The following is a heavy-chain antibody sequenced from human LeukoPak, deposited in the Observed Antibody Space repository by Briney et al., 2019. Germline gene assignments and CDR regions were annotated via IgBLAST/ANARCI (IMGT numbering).Heavy chain of an antibody. CDR1: GFAFSSYA. V-gene: IGHV3-23*01. CDR3: AKDWSWNYGAY. J-gene: IGHJ4*02. D-gene: IGHD1-7*01. CDR2: MSVRDSTT. Sequence: GGSLRLSCAASGFAFSSYAMSWVRQAPGKGLEWVSTMSVRDSTTYYADSVKGRFTISRDNSKNTLYLQMNSLRAEDTAVYYCAKDWSWNYGAYWGQGTLVTVSS.